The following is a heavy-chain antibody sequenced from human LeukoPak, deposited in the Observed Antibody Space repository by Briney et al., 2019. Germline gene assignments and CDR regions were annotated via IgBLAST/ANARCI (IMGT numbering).Heavy chain of an antibody. J-gene: IGHJ4*02. V-gene: IGHV1-2*02. Sequence: ASVKVSCKASGYTFTSYDINWVRQATGQGLEWMGWINPNSGGTNYAQKFQGRVTMTRDTSISTAYMELSRLRSDDTAVYYCARPRGSYYSYWGQGTLVTVSS. CDR3: ARPRGSYYSY. CDR1: GYTFTSYD. D-gene: IGHD1-26*01. CDR2: INPNSGGT.